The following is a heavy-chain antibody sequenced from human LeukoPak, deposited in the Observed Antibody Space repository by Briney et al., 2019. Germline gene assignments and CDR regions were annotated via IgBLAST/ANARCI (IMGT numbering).Heavy chain of an antibody. J-gene: IGHJ5*02. CDR1: GGSFSGYY. V-gene: IGHV4-34*01. Sequence: PSETLSPTCAVYGGSFSGYYWSWIRQPPGKGLEWIGEINHSGSTNYNPSLKSRVTISVDTSKNQFSLKLSSVTAADTAVYYCARSASYYDYVWGSYRPSWFDPWGQGTLVTVSS. D-gene: IGHD3-16*02. CDR2: INHSGST. CDR3: ARSASYYDYVWGSYRPSWFDP.